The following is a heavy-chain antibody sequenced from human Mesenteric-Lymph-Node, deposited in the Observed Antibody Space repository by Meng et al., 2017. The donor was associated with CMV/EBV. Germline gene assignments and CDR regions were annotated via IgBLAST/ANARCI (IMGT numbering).Heavy chain of an antibody. V-gene: IGHV4-61*01. CDR1: GGSVRRGSDY. CDR2: MYYSGST. CDR3: ARAGVRGVTNFDY. Sequence: SGGSVRRGSDYWSWIRQPPGKGLEWIAYMYYSGSTNYNPSRKSRVTISVGTSKNQFSLKLSSLTAADTAVYYCARAGVRGVTNFDYWGQGTLVTVSS. J-gene: IGHJ4*02. D-gene: IGHD3-10*01.